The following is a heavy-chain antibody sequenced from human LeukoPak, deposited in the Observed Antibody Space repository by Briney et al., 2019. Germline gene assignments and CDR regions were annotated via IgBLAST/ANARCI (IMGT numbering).Heavy chain of an antibody. CDR2: IYTSGST. CDR3: AREGGSYLIWFDP. J-gene: IGHJ5*02. V-gene: IGHV4-61*02. D-gene: IGHD1-26*01. Sequence: PSETLSLTCTVSGGSISSGSYYWSWIRQPAGKGLEWIGRIYTSGSTNYNPSLKSRVTISVDTSKNQFSLKLSSVTAADTAVYYCAREGGSYLIWFDPWGQGTLVTISS. CDR1: GGSISSGSYY.